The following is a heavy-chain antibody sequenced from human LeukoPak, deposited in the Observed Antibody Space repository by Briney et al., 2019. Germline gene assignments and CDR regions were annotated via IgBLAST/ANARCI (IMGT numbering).Heavy chain of an antibody. J-gene: IGHJ3*02. Sequence: GGSLRLSCAASGFTFSSYGMHWVRQAPGKGLEWVAFIRYDGSNKYYADSVKGRFTISRDNSKNTLYLQMNSLRAEDTAVYYCARDLRPDGTSHAFDIWGQGTMVTVSS. CDR2: IRYDGSNK. CDR1: GFTFSSYG. V-gene: IGHV3-30*02. CDR3: ARDLRPDGTSHAFDI. D-gene: IGHD5-24*01.